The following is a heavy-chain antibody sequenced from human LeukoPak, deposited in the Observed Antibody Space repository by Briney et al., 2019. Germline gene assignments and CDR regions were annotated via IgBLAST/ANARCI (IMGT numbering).Heavy chain of an antibody. CDR2: IKQDGSEK. V-gene: IGHV3-7*03. J-gene: IGHJ6*04. Sequence: TGGSLRLSCAPSGFTFSSYWMSWVRQAQGKGLEWVANIKQDGSEKYYVDSVKGRFTISRDNGKNSLYLQMNSLRAEDTAVYYCARKAYGLDVWGKGTTVTVSS. CDR3: ARKAYGLDV. CDR1: GFTFSSYW.